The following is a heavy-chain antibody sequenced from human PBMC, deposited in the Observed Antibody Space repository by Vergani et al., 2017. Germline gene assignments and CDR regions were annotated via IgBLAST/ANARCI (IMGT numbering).Heavy chain of an antibody. J-gene: IGHJ4*02. Sequence: QVQLQESGPGLVKPSETLSLTCTVSGDSVISTDYHWGWIRQPPGKGLGWIGSVIHTGVTYYKSSLESRATISLDTSKNQLSLRLKSVTAADSAMYYCARRAAQAWVFDLWGQGTLVTVSS. CDR1: GDSVISTDYH. CDR3: ARRAAQAWVFDL. CDR2: VIHTGVT. D-gene: IGHD6-13*01. V-gene: IGHV4-38-2*02.